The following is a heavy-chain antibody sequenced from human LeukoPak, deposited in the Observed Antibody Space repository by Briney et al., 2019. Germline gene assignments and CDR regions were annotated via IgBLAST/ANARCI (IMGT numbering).Heavy chain of an antibody. J-gene: IGHJ4*02. D-gene: IGHD4-17*01. V-gene: IGHV4-34*01. Sequence: SETLSLTCAVYGGSFSGYYWSWIRQPPGKGLEWIGEINHSGSTNYNPSLKSRVTISVDMSKNQFSLKLSSVTAADTAVYYCARDLDYGDYILPFDYWGQGTLVTVSS. CDR1: GGSFSGYY. CDR3: ARDLDYGDYILPFDY. CDR2: INHSGST.